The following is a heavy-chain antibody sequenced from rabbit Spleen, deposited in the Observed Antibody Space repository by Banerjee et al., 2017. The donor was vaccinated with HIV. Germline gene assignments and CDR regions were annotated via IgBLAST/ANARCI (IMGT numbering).Heavy chain of an antibody. J-gene: IGHJ4*01. CDR2: VYAGSTATT. Sequence: QSLEESGGDLVKPGASLTLTCTASGFSFSSSDWIYWVRQAPGKGLEWIGTVYAGSTATTDYARWAKGRFTISKTSSTTVTLQMTSLTAADTATYFCARNFDLWGPGTLVTVS. CDR3: ARNFDL. CDR1: GFSFSSSDW. V-gene: IGHV1S40*01.